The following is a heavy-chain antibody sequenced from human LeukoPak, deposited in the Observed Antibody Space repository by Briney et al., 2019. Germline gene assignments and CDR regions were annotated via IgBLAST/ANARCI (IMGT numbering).Heavy chain of an antibody. CDR3: AKGVDYCSGGSCPADY. D-gene: IGHD2-15*01. CDR2: ISYDGNNK. Sequence: GGSLRLSCAASGLSFSSYAMHWVRQAPGKGLEWVAVISYDGNNKYYADSVKGRFTISRDNSKNTLFLQMNSLRAEDTAVYYCAKGVDYCSGGSCPADYWGPGTLVTVSS. CDR1: GLSFSSYA. J-gene: IGHJ4*02. V-gene: IGHV3-30*04.